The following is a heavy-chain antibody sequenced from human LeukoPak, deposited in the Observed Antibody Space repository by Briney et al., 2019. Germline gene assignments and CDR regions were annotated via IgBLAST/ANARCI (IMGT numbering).Heavy chain of an antibody. CDR2: IYYSGST. D-gene: IGHD2-2*01. CDR3: ARVKYCSSTSCYYFDH. V-gene: IGHV4-59*01. J-gene: IGHJ4*02. CDR1: GGSISSYY. Sequence: PSETLSLTCTVSGGSISSYYWSWIRQPPGKGLEWIGYIYYSGSTNYNPSLKSRVTISVDTSKNQFSLKLSSVTAADTAVYYCARVKYCSSTSCYYFDHWGQGTLVTVSS.